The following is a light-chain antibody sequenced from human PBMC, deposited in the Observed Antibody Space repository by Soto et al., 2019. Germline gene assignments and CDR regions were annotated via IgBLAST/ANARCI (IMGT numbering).Light chain of an antibody. J-gene: IGKJ1*01. CDR2: TAS. CDR3: QQSSTNRWT. CDR1: QRITNL. V-gene: IGKV1-39*01. Sequence: IQSPQSPSSLTACVGDSVPITGRASQRITNLLNWYQQKPGKAPKLLIHTASSLQTGVPSRFTGGGSGTDFSLTINSLQPEDFATYYCQQSSTNRWTFGQGTKVDIK.